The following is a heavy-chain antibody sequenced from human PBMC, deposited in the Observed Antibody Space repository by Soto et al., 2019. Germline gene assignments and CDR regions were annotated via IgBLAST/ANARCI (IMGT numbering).Heavy chain of an antibody. D-gene: IGHD3-3*01. V-gene: IGHV4-30-4*01. CDR1: GGSISSGDYY. J-gene: IGHJ6*02. CDR2: IYYSGST. Sequence: SETLSLTCSVPGGSISSGDYYWSWIRQPPGKGLEWIGYIYYSGSTYYNPSLKSRVTISVDTSKNQFSLKLSSVTAADTAVYYCARGDRAGVVRRYYGMDVWGQGTTVTVSS. CDR3: ARGDRAGVVRRYYGMDV.